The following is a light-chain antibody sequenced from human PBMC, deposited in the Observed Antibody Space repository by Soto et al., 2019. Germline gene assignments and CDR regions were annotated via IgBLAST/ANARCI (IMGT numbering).Light chain of an antibody. CDR1: QTVSNNF. Sequence: EIVMTQSPATLSVSPGERATLSCRASQTVSNNFLAWYQQKPGQAPRLLIYGASTRATDVPDRFSGSGSGADFTLSISRLEPEDFAVYYCQQYGSSPPMTFGQGTKVDIK. J-gene: IGKJ1*01. CDR3: QQYGSSPPMT. CDR2: GAS. V-gene: IGKV3-20*01.